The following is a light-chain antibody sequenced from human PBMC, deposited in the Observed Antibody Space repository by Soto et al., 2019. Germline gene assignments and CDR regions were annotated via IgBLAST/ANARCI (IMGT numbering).Light chain of an antibody. J-gene: IGLJ2*01. CDR2: DTT. CDR1: TGPLTSGHF. V-gene: IGLV7-46*01. CDR3: LLYYDVARV. Sequence: QAVVNQEPSLTVSPGGTVTLTCGSSTGPLTSGHFPYWFQQKPGQAPRALIFDTTNRHSWTPARVSGSRLGGKAALTLSGAQPEDEADYYCLLYYDVARVFGGGTKLTVL.